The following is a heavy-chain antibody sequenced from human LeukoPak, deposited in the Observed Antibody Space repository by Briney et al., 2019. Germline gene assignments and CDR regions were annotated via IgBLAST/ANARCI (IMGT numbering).Heavy chain of an antibody. V-gene: IGHV3-49*04. CDR2: IRAKTHDGTA. D-gene: IGHD3-10*01. J-gene: IGHJ4*02. CDR1: GFNFGDYN. Sequence: GGSLRLSCTTSGFNFGDYNMNWVRQAPGKGLGWVGYIRAKTHDGTADYAASVKGRFTISRDDSKSIAYLQMTGLKSEDTAVYYCTRGQLYPYGPEFDFWGQGTLVTVSS. CDR3: TRGQLYPYGPEFDF.